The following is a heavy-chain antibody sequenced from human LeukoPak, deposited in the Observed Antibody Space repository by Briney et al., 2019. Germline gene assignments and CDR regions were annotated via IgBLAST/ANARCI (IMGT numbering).Heavy chain of an antibody. J-gene: IGHJ4*02. Sequence: GGSLRLSGAASGFTFNKFAMSWVRQAPGKGLEWVSGIIENGGETYYADSVRGRFTISRDNSKNTLYLQMNSLRAEDTAVYYCAKDYEYNSNTWYFHWGRGTLVSVSS. D-gene: IGHD6-13*01. CDR2: IIENGGET. CDR3: AKDYEYNSNTWYFH. CDR1: GFTFNKFA. V-gene: IGHV3-23*01.